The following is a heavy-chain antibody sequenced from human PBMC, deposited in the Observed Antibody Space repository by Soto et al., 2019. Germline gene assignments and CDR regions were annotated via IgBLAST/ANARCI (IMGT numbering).Heavy chain of an antibody. V-gene: IGHV4-34*02. D-gene: IGHD3-3*01. CDR1: GGSFNDYW. Sequence: QVQVQQWGAGLLKPSETLSLTCAVYGGSFNDYWWSWIRQSPGGGLEWIGEIFQSVTTNYNPSLKSRVTMSIDTSKSQVSLKLTSVTAADTAIYYCERGRSYTWTFGGQGSLVAVSS. CDR3: ERGRSYTWTF. J-gene: IGHJ4*02. CDR2: IFQSVTT.